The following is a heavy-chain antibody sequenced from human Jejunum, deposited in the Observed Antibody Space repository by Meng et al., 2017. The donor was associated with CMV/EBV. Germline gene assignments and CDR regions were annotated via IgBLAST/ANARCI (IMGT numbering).Heavy chain of an antibody. CDR2: IHYSGST. V-gene: IGHV4-39*01. D-gene: IGHD1-26*01. CDR3: ARLAVMGATNRHFNY. Sequence: SGGSISSARYYWGWIRQPPGKGLECIGTIHYSGSTDYNPSLKSRVAISVDTSKNQFFLRLSSVTAADTAVYYCARLAVMGATNRHFNYWGQGTLVTVSS. J-gene: IGHJ4*02. CDR1: GGSISSARYY.